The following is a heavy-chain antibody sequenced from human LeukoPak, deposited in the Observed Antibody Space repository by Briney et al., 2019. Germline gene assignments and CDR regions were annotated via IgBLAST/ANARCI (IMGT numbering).Heavy chain of an antibody. CDR3: ARDSNLPRKTLVTSHLEY. V-gene: IGHV3-20*04. CDR1: GFTFVDYG. Sequence: GGSLRLSCEASGFTFVDYGMSWVRQAPGKGLEWVSGINWNGGSTGYADSVKGRFTISRDNAKNSLYLQMNSLRAEDTALYYCARDSNLPRKTLVTSHLEYWGQGTLVTVSS. J-gene: IGHJ4*02. CDR2: INWNGGST. D-gene: IGHD2-2*01.